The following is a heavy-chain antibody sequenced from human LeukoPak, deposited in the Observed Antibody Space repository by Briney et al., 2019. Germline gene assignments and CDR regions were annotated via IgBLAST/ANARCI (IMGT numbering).Heavy chain of an antibody. CDR2: IIPIFGTA. Sequence: AASVKVSCKASGGTFSSYAISWVRQAPGQGLEWMGRIIPIFGTANYAQKFQGRVTITTDESTSTAYMELSSLRSEDTAVYYCARGVRGPYSSSWYYFDYWGQGTLVTVSP. V-gene: IGHV1-69*05. D-gene: IGHD6-13*01. J-gene: IGHJ4*02. CDR1: GGTFSSYA. CDR3: ARGVRGPYSSSWYYFDY.